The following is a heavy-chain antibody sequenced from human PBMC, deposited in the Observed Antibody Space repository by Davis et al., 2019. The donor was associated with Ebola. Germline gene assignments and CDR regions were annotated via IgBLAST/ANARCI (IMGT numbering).Heavy chain of an antibody. D-gene: IGHD1-14*01. J-gene: IGHJ4*02. CDR1: GGSISSSPYY. CDR3: ARRGPEGFDY. Sequence: PSETLSLTCTASGGSISSSPYYWGWIRQPPGKGLEWIGSIYYSGSTYCNPSLKSRVTISVDTSKNQFSLNLNSVTAADTAVFYCARRGPEGFDYWGQGTLVTVSS. V-gene: IGHV4-39*01. CDR2: IYYSGST.